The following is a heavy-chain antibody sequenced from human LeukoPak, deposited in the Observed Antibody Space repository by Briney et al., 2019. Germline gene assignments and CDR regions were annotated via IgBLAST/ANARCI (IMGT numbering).Heavy chain of an antibody. CDR2: IWFDGSNK. CDR1: GFTFSTHG. V-gene: IGHV3-33*03. CDR3: AKVEMSAEGGELDP. J-gene: IGHJ5*02. Sequence: GGSLRLSCVPSGFTFSTHGMHWVRQAPGKGLEWVAVIWFDGSNKYYADSVKGRFTISRDNTKNLLYLQMNSLRVDDTALYYCAKVEMSAEGGELDPWGQGTLVTVSS. D-gene: IGHD5-24*01.